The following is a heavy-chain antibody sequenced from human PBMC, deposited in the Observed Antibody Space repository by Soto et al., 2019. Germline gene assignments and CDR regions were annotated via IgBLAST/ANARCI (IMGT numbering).Heavy chain of an antibody. D-gene: IGHD2-2*01. J-gene: IGHJ6*02. CDR2: FIPIFGTA. Sequence: QVQLVQSGAEVKKPGSSVKVSCKASGGTFSSYAISWVRQAPGQGLEWMGGFIPIFGTAYYAQKFQGRVTITADESTSTAYMKLSSMRSEDTAVYSCARHVPAAGYYYGMDVWGQGTTVTVSS. CDR1: GGTFSSYA. CDR3: ARHVPAAGYYYGMDV. V-gene: IGHV1-69*12.